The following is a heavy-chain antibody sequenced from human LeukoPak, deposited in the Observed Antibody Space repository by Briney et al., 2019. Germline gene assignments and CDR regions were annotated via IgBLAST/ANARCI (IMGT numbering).Heavy chain of an antibody. J-gene: IGHJ3*02. CDR1: GGSISSSSYY. V-gene: IGHV4-39*07. CDR2: IYYSGST. Sequence: PSETLSLTCTVSGGSISSSSYYWGWIRQPPGKGLEWIGSIYYSGSTYYNPSLKGRVTISVDTSKNQFSLKLDPLTAADTAVYYCARDTRKLTMILVVIHDAFDIWGQGTMVTVSS. D-gene: IGHD3-22*01. CDR3: ARDTRKLTMILVVIHDAFDI.